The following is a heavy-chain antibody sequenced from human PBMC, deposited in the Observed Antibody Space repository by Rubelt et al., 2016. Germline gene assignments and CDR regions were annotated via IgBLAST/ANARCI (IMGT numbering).Heavy chain of an antibody. Sequence: QVQLQQWGAGLLKPSETLSLTCAVYGGSFSGYYWSWIRQPPGKGLEWLGYIYYSGSTNYTPPPKSRMPKYVSTLKNQFSLKLSSVTAADTAVYYCARVGSSGYRTGYFDYWGQGTLVTVSS. CDR2: IYYSGST. J-gene: IGHJ4*02. D-gene: IGHD6-13*01. CDR1: GGSFSGYY. V-gene: IGHV4-34*01. CDR3: ARVGSSGYRTGYFDY.